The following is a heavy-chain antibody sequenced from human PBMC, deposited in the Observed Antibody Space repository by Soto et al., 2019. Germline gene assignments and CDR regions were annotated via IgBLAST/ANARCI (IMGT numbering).Heavy chain of an antibody. CDR2: ISAYNDNT. D-gene: IGHD4-17*01. J-gene: IGHJ4*02. CDR1: GYTFTNYG. CDR3: ARDRPDYGDTDRRFDY. Sequence: QVQLVQSGAEVKKPGASVKVSCKASGYTFTNYGITWVRQAPGQGLEWMGWISAYNDNTNYAQKLQGRVIMTTDTYTSTAYMELTSLRSDDTAVYYCARDRPDYGDTDRRFDYWGQGTLVTVSS. V-gene: IGHV1-18*01.